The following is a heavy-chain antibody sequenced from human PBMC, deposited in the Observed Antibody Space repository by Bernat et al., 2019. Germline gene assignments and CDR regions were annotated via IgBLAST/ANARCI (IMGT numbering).Heavy chain of an antibody. CDR3: ASCSSTSCYDGAFDI. CDR2: IYYSGST. V-gene: IGHV4-30-4*01. CDR1: GGSISSGGYY. D-gene: IGHD2-2*01. J-gene: IGHJ3*02. Sequence: QVQLQESGPGLVKPSQTLSLTCTVSGGSISSGGYYWSWIRQPPGKGLEWIGYIYYSGSTYYNPSLKSRVTISVDTSKNQFSLKLSSVTAADTAVYYCASCSSTSCYDGAFDIWGQGTMVTVSS.